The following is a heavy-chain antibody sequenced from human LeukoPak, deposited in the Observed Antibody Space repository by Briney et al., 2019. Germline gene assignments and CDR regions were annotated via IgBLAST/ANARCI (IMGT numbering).Heavy chain of an antibody. CDR2: ISGSDGST. D-gene: IGHD6-19*01. V-gene: IGHV3-23*01. Sequence: PGGSLRLSCAASGFTFSSYGMTWVRQAPGKGLEWVSGISGSDGSTYYADSVKGRFTISRDNSKNTLYLQMNSLRAEDTGVYYCAKDLSSGSRRAYWGQGTLVTVSS. CDR1: GFTFSSYG. J-gene: IGHJ4*02. CDR3: AKDLSSGSRRAY.